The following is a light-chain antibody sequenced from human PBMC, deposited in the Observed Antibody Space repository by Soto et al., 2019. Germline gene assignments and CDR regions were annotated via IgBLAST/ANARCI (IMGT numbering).Light chain of an antibody. CDR1: SSDVGGSNY. Sequence: QSALTQPPSASGSPGQSVTISCTGTSSDVGGSNYVSWYQQHPGKAPNLMIYGVTKRPSGVPDRFSGSKSGNTASLTVSGLQAEDEADYYCSSYAGSSSVFGTGTKVTVL. J-gene: IGLJ1*01. V-gene: IGLV2-8*01. CDR2: GVT. CDR3: SSYAGSSSV.